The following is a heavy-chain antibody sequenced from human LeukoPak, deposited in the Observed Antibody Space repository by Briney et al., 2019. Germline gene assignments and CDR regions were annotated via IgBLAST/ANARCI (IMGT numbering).Heavy chain of an antibody. CDR1: GFTFSSYG. D-gene: IGHD3-3*01. Sequence: GGSLRLSCAASGFTFSSYGMHWVRQAPGKGLEWVAVIWYDGSNKYYADSVKGRFTISRDNSKNTLYLQMNSLRAEDTAVYYCAKDLYPDYDFWSGSKTPSYMDVWGKGTTVTVSS. J-gene: IGHJ6*03. CDR2: IWYDGSNK. V-gene: IGHV3-33*06. CDR3: AKDLYPDYDFWSGSKTPSYMDV.